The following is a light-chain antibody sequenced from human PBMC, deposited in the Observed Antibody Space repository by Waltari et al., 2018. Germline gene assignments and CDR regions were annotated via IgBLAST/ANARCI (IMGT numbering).Light chain of an antibody. Sequence: QSALTQPASVSGSPGQSITISCTGTSSDIGNYNYVSWYQQHPGKAPKLMIYDVSNRPSGGSNRFSGSKSGNTASLTISGLQAEDEAVYYCSSYTSSSTLVVFGTGTKVTVL. CDR1: SSDIGNYNY. CDR3: SSYTSSSTLVV. V-gene: IGLV2-14*03. J-gene: IGLJ1*01. CDR2: DVS.